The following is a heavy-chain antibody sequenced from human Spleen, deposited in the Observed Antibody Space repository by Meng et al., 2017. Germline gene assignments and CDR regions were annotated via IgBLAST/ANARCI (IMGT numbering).Heavy chain of an antibody. J-gene: IGHJ4*02. CDR3: ARGSPPVND. Sequence: SETLSLTCAVYGGSFSGYYWSWIRQLPGKGREWSGEINHSGSTNYNPSLKSRVTISVDTSKKQFSLKLSSVTAADTAVYYCARGSPPVNDWGQGTLVTVSS. CDR1: GGSFSGYY. V-gene: IGHV4-34*01. CDR2: INHSGST.